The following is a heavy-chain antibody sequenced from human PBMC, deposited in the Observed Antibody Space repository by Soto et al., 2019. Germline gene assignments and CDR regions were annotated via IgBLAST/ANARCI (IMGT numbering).Heavy chain of an antibody. CDR1: GGSISSSSYY. D-gene: IGHD7-27*01. CDR3: ARDSPHWGSDY. V-gene: IGHV4-39*07. CDR2: IYYSGST. J-gene: IGHJ4*02. Sequence: SETLSLTCTVSGGSISSSSYYWGWIRQPPGKGLEWIGSIYYSGSTYYNPSLKSRVTISVDTSKNQFSLKLSSVTAADTAVYYCARDSPHWGSDYWGQGTLVTVSS.